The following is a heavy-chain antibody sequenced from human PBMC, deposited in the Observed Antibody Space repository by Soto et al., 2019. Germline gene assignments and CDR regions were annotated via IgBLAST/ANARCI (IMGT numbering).Heavy chain of an antibody. CDR1: GGSISSSSCY. CDR3: ARTYSSSWSPFDY. V-gene: IGHV4-39*07. D-gene: IGHD6-13*01. CDR2: INQSGST. Sequence: PSETLSLTCTVSGGSISSSSCYWSWIRQPPGKGLEWIGEINQSGSTNYNPSLKSRVTISVDTSKNQFSLKLSSVTAADTAVYYCARTYSSSWSPFDYWGQGTLVTVSS. J-gene: IGHJ4*02.